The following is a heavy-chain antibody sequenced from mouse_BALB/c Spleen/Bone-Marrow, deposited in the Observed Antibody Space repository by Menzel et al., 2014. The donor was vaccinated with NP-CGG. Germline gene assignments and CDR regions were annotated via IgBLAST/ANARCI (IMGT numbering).Heavy chain of an antibody. CDR2: ISTYYGDA. J-gene: IGHJ3*01. CDR3: AREGGNFPWFAY. CDR1: GYTFTDYA. D-gene: IGHD2-1*01. V-gene: IGHV1S137*01. Sequence: QVQLQQSGAELVRPGVSVKISCKGSGYTFTDYAMHWVKQSHAKSLEWIGVISTYYGDASYNQKFKGKATMTVDKSSSPAFKELARLASEDSSIYYCAREGGNFPWFAYWGQRTPVPVSA.